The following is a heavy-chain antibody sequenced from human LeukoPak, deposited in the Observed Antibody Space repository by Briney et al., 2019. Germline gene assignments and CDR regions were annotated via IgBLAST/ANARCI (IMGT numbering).Heavy chain of an antibody. CDR3: VKMGTYYYDSSGSNY. CDR1: GFTFSSYA. D-gene: IGHD3-22*01. J-gene: IGHJ4*02. Sequence: GGSLRLSCSASGFTFSSYAMHWVRQAPGKGLEYVSAINSNGGTTYYSGSVKGRFTISRDNSKNTLYLQMSSLRAEDTAVYYCVKMGTYYYDSSGSNYWGQGTLVTVSS. V-gene: IGHV3-64D*09. CDR2: INSNGGTT.